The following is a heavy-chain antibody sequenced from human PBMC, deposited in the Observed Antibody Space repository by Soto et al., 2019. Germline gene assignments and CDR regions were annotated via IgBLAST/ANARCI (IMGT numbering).Heavy chain of an antibody. CDR2: IYYSGST. Sequence: PSETLSLTCTVSGGSISSYYWSWIRQPPGKGLEWIGYIYYSGSTNYNPSLKSRVTISIDTSKNQFSLKLSSVTAADTAVYYCARGALTTYFDYGGHGTLVPVAS. CDR1: GGSISSYY. J-gene: IGHJ4*01. CDR3: ARGALTTYFDY. V-gene: IGHV4-59*01.